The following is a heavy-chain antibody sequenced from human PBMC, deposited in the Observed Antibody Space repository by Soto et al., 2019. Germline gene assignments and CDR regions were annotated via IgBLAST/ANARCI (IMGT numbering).Heavy chain of an antibody. J-gene: IGHJ4*02. V-gene: IGHV3-30-3*01. CDR1: GFTFSSYA. CDR3: AREGRYCSGGNCYSNYFDY. CDR2: ISYDGSNK. D-gene: IGHD2-15*01. Sequence: PGGSLRLSCAASGFTFSSYAMHWVRQAPGKGLEWVAVISYDGSNKYYADSVKGRFTISRDNSKNTLYLQMNSLRAEDTAVYYCAREGRYCSGGNCYSNYFDYWGQGTLVTVSS.